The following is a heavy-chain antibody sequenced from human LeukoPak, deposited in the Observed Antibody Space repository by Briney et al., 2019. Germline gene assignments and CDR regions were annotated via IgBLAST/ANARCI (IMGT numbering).Heavy chain of an antibody. V-gene: IGHV3-23*01. J-gene: IGHJ4*02. CDR2: ISGSGDNT. CDR3: VKWTGYGMN. CDR1: GFTFSSQS. D-gene: IGHD3/OR15-3a*01. Sequence: PGGSLRLSCAASGFTFSSQSMTWVRQAPGKGLEWVSGISGSGDNTYYGDSVKGRFTISRDNSKSTMYLQMNSLRVEDTAVYYCVKWTGYGMNWGQGTPVTVSS.